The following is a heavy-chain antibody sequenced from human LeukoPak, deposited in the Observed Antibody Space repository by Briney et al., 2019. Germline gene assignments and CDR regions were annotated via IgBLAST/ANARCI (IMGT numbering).Heavy chain of an antibody. CDR2: IYTSGST. J-gene: IGHJ5*02. V-gene: IGHV4-61*02. CDR1: GGSISSGSYY. D-gene: IGHD3-3*01. CDR3: ARELRFLEWATKP. Sequence: SETLSLTCTVPGGSISSGSYYWSWIRQPAGKGLEWIGRIYTSGSTNYNPSLKSRVTISVDTSKNQFSLKLSSVTAADTAVYYCARELRFLEWATKPWGQGTLVTVSS.